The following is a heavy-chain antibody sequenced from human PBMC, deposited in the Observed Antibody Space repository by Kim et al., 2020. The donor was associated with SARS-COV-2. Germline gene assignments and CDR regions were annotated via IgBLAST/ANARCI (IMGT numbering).Heavy chain of an antibody. CDR2: ISAYNGNT. Sequence: ASVKVSCKASGYTFTSYGISWVRQAPGQGLEWMGWISAYNGNTNYAQKLQGRVTMTTDTSTSTAYMELRSLRSDDTAVYYCARQAYDILTGYYYYYYGMDVWGQGTTVTVSS. CDR3: ARQAYDILTGYYYYYYGMDV. J-gene: IGHJ6*02. CDR1: GYTFTSYG. D-gene: IGHD3-9*01. V-gene: IGHV1-18*04.